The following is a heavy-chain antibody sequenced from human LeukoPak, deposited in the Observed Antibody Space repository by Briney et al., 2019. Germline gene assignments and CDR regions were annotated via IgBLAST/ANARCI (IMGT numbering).Heavy chain of an antibody. CDR1: GDSIRSYH. CDR3: ARHSQSYGPYNWFDS. Sequence: PSETLSLTCNVTGDSIRSYHWSWIRQPPGKGLGWMGYIFHSGSPHYHPSLKSRLTIGLDTSKNQISLKLGSVTAADTAMYYCARHSQSYGPYNWFDSWGQGTLVTFSS. D-gene: IGHD5-18*01. CDR2: IFHSGSP. V-gene: IGHV4-59*08. J-gene: IGHJ5*01.